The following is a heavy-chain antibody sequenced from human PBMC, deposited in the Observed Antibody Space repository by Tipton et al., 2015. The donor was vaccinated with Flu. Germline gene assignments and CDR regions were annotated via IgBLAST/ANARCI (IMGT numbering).Heavy chain of an antibody. CDR3: AKGFSFTRFLEWSPVDS. J-gene: IGHJ4*02. V-gene: IGHV3-23*01. CDR1: GFSFNNYA. Sequence: SGFSFNNYAMNWVRQAPGKGLEWVSAISGSGGRIYYADTVKGRFTISRDNSQNMLYLQMYSLRAEDTASYYCAKGFSFTRFLEWSPVDSWDQGTLVTVSS. D-gene: IGHD3-3*01. CDR2: ISGSGGRI.